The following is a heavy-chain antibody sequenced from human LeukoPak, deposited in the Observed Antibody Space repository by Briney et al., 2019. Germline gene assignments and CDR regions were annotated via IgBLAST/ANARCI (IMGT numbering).Heavy chain of an antibody. CDR2: FDPEDGET. CDR1: GYTLTELS. Sequence: ASVKVSCKVSGYTLTELSMHWVRQAPGKGLEWMGGFDPEDGETIYAQKFQGRVTMTEDTSTDTAYMELSSLRSEDTAVYYRATAYDSSGYLLDYWGQGTLVTVSS. D-gene: IGHD3-22*01. J-gene: IGHJ4*02. CDR3: ATAYDSSGYLLDY. V-gene: IGHV1-24*01.